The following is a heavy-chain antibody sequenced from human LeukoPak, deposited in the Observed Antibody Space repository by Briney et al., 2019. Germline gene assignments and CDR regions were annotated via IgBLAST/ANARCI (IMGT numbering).Heavy chain of an antibody. CDR1: GFTFSSYA. V-gene: IGHV3-23*01. CDR2: ISGSGGST. Sequence: GGSLRLSCAACGFTFSSYAMSLVRQAPGKGLEWVSAISGSGGSTYYADSVKGRFTISRDNSKNTLYLQMNSLRAEDTAVYYCAKSYDYVWGSYPTRGAFDYWGQGTLVTVSS. J-gene: IGHJ4*02. CDR3: AKSYDYVWGSYPTRGAFDY. D-gene: IGHD3-16*02.